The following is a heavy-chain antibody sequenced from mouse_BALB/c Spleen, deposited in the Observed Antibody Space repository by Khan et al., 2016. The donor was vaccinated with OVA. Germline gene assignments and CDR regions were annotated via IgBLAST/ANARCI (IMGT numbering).Heavy chain of an antibody. CDR2: INPTSGYT. CDR3: TRDRIDH. V-gene: IGHV1-7*01. J-gene: IGHJ2*01. Sequence: QVQLQQSGAELAKPGASVKMSCKASGYTFTTYWMHWVKQRPGQGLEWIGYINPTSGYTDYNDKFKDRATLSADKSSSTAYMQLNSLTSEDSAVYYCTRDRIDHWGQGTTLTVSS. CDR1: GYTFTTYW.